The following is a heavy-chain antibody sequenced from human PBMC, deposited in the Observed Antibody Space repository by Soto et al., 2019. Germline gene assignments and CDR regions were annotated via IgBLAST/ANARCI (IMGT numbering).Heavy chain of an antibody. J-gene: IGHJ5*02. CDR3: TRAERFPWSWFDP. Sequence: SETLSLTYAVYGASFSDYSSNWNWIRQPPGKGLEWIGEINHSGSTSHNPSLKRRVALSLDTSKNQFSLVLTSVTAADTAMYFCTRAERFPWSWFDPWGQGTQVTVSS. V-gene: IGHV4-34*01. CDR2: INHSGST. D-gene: IGHD2-15*01. CDR1: GASFSDYSSN.